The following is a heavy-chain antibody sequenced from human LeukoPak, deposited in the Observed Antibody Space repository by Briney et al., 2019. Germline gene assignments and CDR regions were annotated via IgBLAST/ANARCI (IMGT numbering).Heavy chain of an antibody. J-gene: IGHJ4*02. CDR1: GFIFSSYS. V-gene: IGHV3-23*01. Sequence: GGSLRLSCAASGFIFSSYSMSWVRQAPGKGLEWVSGISGSGGDIYYAGSGKGRFTISRDNSKNTLYLQMNSLRAEDTAVYYCAKPTLLSAYFDHWGQGTLVTVSS. CDR3: AKPTLLSAYFDH. CDR2: ISGSGGDI. D-gene: IGHD3-10*01.